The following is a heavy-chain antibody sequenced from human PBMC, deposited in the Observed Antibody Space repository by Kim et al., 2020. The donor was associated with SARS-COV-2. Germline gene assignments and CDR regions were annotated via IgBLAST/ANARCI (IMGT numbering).Heavy chain of an antibody. Sequence: AQKFQGRVTITADESTSTAYMELSSLRSEDTAVYYCARLASTTVTTPVDYWGQGTLVTVSS. CDR3: ARLASTTVTTPVDY. V-gene: IGHV1-69*01. D-gene: IGHD4-4*01. J-gene: IGHJ4*02.